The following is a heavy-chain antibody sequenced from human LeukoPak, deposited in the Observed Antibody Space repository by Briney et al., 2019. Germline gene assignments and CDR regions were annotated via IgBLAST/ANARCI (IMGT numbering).Heavy chain of an antibody. Sequence: GSLRLSCAASGFTFSDYYMSWIRQAPGKGLEWVSYISSSGSTIYYADSVKGRFTISRDNAKNSLYLQMNSLRAEDTAVYYCAGEFGELPLNWFDPWGQGTLVTVSS. J-gene: IGHJ5*02. CDR2: ISSSGSTI. V-gene: IGHV3-11*01. CDR1: GFTFSDYY. D-gene: IGHD3-10*01. CDR3: AGEFGELPLNWFDP.